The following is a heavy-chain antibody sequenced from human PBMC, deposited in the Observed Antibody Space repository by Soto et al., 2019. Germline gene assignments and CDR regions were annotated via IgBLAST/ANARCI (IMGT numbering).Heavy chain of an antibody. CDR1: GFTFSSYA. Sequence: PGGSLRLSCAASGFTFSSYAMHWVRQAPGKGLEWVAVISYDGSNKYYADSVKGRFTISRDNSKNTLYLQMNSLRAEDTAVYYCARDLGVDTASYYYYYYYGMDVWGQGTTVTVSS. V-gene: IGHV3-30-3*01. J-gene: IGHJ6*02. CDR2: ISYDGSNK. CDR3: ARDLGVDTASYYYYYYYGMDV. D-gene: IGHD5-18*01.